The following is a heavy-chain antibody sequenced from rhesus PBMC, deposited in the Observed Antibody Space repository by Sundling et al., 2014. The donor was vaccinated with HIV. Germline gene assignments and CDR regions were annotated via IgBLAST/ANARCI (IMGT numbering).Heavy chain of an antibody. CDR1: GYSISSGYY. J-gene: IGHJ4*01. CDR2: ISGSSGST. V-gene: IGHV4-99*02. CDR3: ARGAYCTGSGCYGGINY. D-gene: IGHD2-21*01. Sequence: QVQLQESGPGLVKPSETLSLTCAVSGYSISSGYYWGWIRQPPGKGLEYIGYISGSSGSTYYNPSLKSRVTISTDTSKNQFSLKLSSVTAADTAVYYCARGAYCTGSGCYGGINYWGQGVLVTVSS.